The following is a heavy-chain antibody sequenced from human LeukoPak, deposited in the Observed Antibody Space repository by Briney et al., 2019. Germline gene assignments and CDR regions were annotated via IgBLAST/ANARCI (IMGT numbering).Heavy chain of an antibody. CDR2: ISAYNGNT. CDR3: ARARYYYDSSGYYYGQRVRYYFDY. V-gene: IGHV1-18*01. J-gene: IGHJ4*02. D-gene: IGHD3-22*01. CDR1: GYTFTSYG. Sequence: ASVKVSCKASGYTFTSYGISWVRQAPGQGLEWMGWISAYNGNTNYAQMLQGRVTMTTDTSTSTAYMELRSLRSDDTAVYYCARARYYYDSSGYYYGQRVRYYFDYWGQGTLVTVSS.